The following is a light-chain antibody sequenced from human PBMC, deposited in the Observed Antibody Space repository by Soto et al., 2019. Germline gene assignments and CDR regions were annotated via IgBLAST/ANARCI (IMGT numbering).Light chain of an antibody. CDR3: QQYDHLPRT. CDR1: QEISNY. V-gene: IGKV1-33*01. J-gene: IGKJ1*01. Sequence: DIQMIQSPSSLSASVGDRVTITCQASQEISNYLNWYQQKPGQAPKILIYDASNLERGVPSRFSGRGPRTEFPFTKSRLQSDNFAIYSVQQYDHLPRTFGRGTKVEIK. CDR2: DAS.